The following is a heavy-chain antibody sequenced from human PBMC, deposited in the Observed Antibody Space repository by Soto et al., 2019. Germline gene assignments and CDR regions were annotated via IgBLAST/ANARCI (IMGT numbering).Heavy chain of an antibody. V-gene: IGHV3-33*01. J-gene: IGHJ4*02. D-gene: IGHD3-22*01. CDR1: GFTFSSYD. Sequence: QVQLVESGGGVVQPGRSLRLSCAASGFTFSSYDMHWVRQAPGKGLEWVAVIWYDGSNKYYADSVKGRFTISRDNSKNTLYLQMNSLRAEDTAVYYCASDYYDSSGYYYKYYFDYWGQGTLVTVSS. CDR2: IWYDGSNK. CDR3: ASDYYDSSGYYYKYYFDY.